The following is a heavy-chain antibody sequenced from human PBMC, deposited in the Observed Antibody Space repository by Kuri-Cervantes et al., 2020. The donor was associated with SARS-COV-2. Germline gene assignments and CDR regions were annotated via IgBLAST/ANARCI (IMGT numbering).Heavy chain of an antibody. Sequence: ETLTLTCAASGFTFSSYAMSWVRQAPGKGLGWVSAISGSGGSTYYADSVKGRFTISRDNSKNTLYLQMNSLRAEDTALYYCAKHYCSSTSCSYYFDYWGQGTLVTVSS. CDR1: GFTFSSYA. V-gene: IGHV3-23*01. D-gene: IGHD2-2*01. J-gene: IGHJ4*02. CDR3: AKHYCSSTSCSYYFDY. CDR2: ISGSGGST.